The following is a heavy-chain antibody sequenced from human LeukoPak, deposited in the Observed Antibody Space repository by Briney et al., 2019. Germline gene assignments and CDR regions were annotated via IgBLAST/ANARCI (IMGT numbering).Heavy chain of an antibody. CDR2: ISGSGGST. CDR1: GFTFSSYA. Sequence: GGSLRLSCAASGFTFSSYAMSWVRQAPGTGLEWVSAISGSGGSTYYADSLKGRFTISRDNSKNTLYLQMNSLRAEDTAVYYCAKNRYDFWSGFEYWGQGTLVTVSS. J-gene: IGHJ4*02. V-gene: IGHV3-23*01. CDR3: AKNRYDFWSGFEY. D-gene: IGHD3-3*01.